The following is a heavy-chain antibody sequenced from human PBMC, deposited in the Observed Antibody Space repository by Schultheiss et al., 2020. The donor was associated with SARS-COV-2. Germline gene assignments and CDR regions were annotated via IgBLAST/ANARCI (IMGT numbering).Heavy chain of an antibody. D-gene: IGHD2-15*01. V-gene: IGHV4-59*01. CDR3: ARSSPASGGSAFDI. CDR1: GGSISSYY. CDR2: IYYSGST. Sequence: SQTLSLTCTVSGGSISSYYWSWIRQPPGKGLEWIGYIYYSGSTNYNPSLKSRVTISVDTSKNQFSLKLSSVTAADTAVYYCARSSPASGGSAFDIWGQGTMVTVSS. J-gene: IGHJ3*02.